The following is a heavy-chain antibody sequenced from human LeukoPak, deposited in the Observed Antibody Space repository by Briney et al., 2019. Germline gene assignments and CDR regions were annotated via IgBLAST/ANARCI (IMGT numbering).Heavy chain of an antibody. D-gene: IGHD2-15*01. Sequence: GGSLRLSCAASGFTFSSYAMSWVRQAPGKGLEWVSAISGSGGSTYYADSVKGRFTISRDNSKNTLYLQMNSLRAEDTAVYYCANDLGYCSGGSCDEGYWGQGTLVTVSS. CDR2: ISGSGGST. CDR1: GFTFSSYA. V-gene: IGHV3-23*01. CDR3: ANDLGYCSGGSCDEGY. J-gene: IGHJ4*02.